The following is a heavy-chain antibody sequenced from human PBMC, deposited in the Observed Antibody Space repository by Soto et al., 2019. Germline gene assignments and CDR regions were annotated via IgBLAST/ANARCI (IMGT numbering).Heavy chain of an antibody. CDR1: GYTLTSYG. CDR2: ISAYNGNT. D-gene: IGHD2-2*01. Sequence: ASVKVSCKASGYTLTSYGISWVRQAPGQGLEWMGWISAYNGNTNYAQKLQGRVTMSTDTSTSTAYMELRSLRSDDTAVYYCAREACSSTSCYRPYYYYGMDVWGQGTTVTVSS. J-gene: IGHJ6*02. V-gene: IGHV1-18*04. CDR3: AREACSSTSCYRPYYYYGMDV.